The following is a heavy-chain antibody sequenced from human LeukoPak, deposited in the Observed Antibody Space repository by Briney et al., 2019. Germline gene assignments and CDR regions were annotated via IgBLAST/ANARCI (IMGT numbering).Heavy chain of an antibody. J-gene: IGHJ4*02. V-gene: IGHV4-34*01. CDR2: INHSGST. CDR3: ARALFPPQLAVDY. Sequence: SETLSLTCAVYGGSFSGYYWSWIRQPPGKGLEWIGEINHSGSTNYNPSLKSRVTLSVDTSKNQFSLKLSSVTAADTAVYYCARALFPPQLAVDYWGQGTLVTVSS. CDR1: GGSFSGYY. D-gene: IGHD3-3*02.